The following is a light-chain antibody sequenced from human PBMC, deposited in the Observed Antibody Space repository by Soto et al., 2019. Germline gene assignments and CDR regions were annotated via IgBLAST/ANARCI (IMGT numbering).Light chain of an antibody. CDR1: SSDVGGYNY. CDR3: SSYTSSWV. V-gene: IGLV2-14*01. Sequence: QSALTQPASVSGSPGQSITISCTGTSSDVGGYNYVSWYQQHPGKAPKLMIYDVSNRPSGVSNRFSGSKSGNTASLTISGLQAEVEADYYCSSYTSSWVFGTGTKLTVL. CDR2: DVS. J-gene: IGLJ1*01.